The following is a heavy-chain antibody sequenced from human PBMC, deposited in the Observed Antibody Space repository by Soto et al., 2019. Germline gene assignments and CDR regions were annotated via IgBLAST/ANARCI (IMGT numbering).Heavy chain of an antibody. V-gene: IGHV3-21*01. D-gene: IGHD4-17*01. CDR3: ARIPDPLYGDYGYYYGMDV. Sequence: PGGSLRLSCAASGFTFSSYSMNWVRQAPGKGLEWVSSISSSSSYIYYADSVKGRFTISRDNAKNSLYLQMNSLRAEDTAVYYCARIPDPLYGDYGYYYGMDVWGQGTTVTVSS. J-gene: IGHJ6*02. CDR2: ISSSSSYI. CDR1: GFTFSSYS.